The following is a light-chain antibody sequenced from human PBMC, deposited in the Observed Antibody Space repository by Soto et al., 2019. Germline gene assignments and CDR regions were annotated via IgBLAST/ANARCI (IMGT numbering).Light chain of an antibody. CDR2: YDS. Sequence: SYELTQPPSVPVAPGKTARITCGGNNIGSKSVHWYQQKPGQAPVLVIYYDSDRPSGIPERFSGSNSGNTATLTISRVEAGDEADYYCQVWDSSSDGVVFGGGTKLTVL. CDR3: QVWDSSSDGVV. V-gene: IGLV3-21*04. J-gene: IGLJ2*01. CDR1: NIGSKS.